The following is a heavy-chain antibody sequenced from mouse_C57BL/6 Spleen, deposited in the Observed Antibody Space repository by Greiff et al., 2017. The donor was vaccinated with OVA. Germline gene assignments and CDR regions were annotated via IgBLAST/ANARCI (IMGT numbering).Heavy chain of an antibody. CDR1: GFPITSGYY. V-gene: IGHV12-3*01. Sequence: ESGPGLVKPSQSLFLTCSITGFPITSGYYWIWIRQSPGKPLEWMGYITHSGETFYNPSLQSPISITRDTSKHQFFLQLNSVTTEDTAMYDCAGERGGARDFEVWGTETT. CDR2: ITHSGET. CDR3: AGERGGARDFEV. J-gene: IGHJ1*03.